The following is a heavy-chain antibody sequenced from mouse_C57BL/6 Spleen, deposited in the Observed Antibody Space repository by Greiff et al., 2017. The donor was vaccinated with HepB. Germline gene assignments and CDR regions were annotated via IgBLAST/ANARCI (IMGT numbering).Heavy chain of an antibody. CDR1: GYTFTSYW. J-gene: IGHJ3*01. CDR3: ARRDGFAY. V-gene: IGHV1-50*01. CDR2: IDPSDSDT. Sequence: QVQLQQPGAELVKPGASVKLSCKASGYTFTSYWMQWVKQRPGQGLEWIGEIDPSDSDTNYNQKFKGKATLTVDTSSSTAYMQLSSLTSEDSAVYYCARRDGFAYWGQGTLVTVSA.